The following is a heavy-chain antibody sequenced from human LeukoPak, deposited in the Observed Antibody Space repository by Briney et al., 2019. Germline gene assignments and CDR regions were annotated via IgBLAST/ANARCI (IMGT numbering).Heavy chain of an antibody. CDR3: ATAGYSRSRFDY. CDR1: GGSISSYY. D-gene: IGHD6-13*01. CDR2: VHYGGST. Sequence: PSETLSPTCTVSGGSISSYYWSWIRQPPGKGLEWIGYVHYGGSTNYNPSLKSRVSISVDTSKNQFSLKLTSVTAADSAVYYCATAGYSRSRFDYWGQGTLVTVSS. V-gene: IGHV4-59*01. J-gene: IGHJ4*02.